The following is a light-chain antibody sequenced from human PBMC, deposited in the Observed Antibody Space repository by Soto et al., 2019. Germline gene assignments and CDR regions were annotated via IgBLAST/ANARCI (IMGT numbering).Light chain of an antibody. CDR2: VAS. CDR1: QSVSSSY. CDR3: QQYGSSPLT. J-gene: IGKJ4*01. Sequence: IVLTQSPGTLSLSPGERATLSCRASQSVSSSYLAWYQQKPGQAPRLLIYVASSRATGIPDRFSGSGSGADFTFTISRLEPEDLAVYYCQQYGSSPLTFGGGTKVEIK. V-gene: IGKV3-20*01.